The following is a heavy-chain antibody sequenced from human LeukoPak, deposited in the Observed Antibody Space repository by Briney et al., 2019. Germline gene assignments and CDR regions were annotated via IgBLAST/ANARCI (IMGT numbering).Heavy chain of an antibody. V-gene: IGHV1-69*05. J-gene: IGHJ4*02. Sequence: GASVNVSCKASGGTFSSYAISWVRQAPGQGLEWMGGIIPIFGTANYAQKFQGRVTITTDESTSTAYMELSSLRSEDTAVYYCARDPTLDYYDSSGYLDYWGQGTLVTVSS. D-gene: IGHD3-22*01. CDR2: IIPIFGTA. CDR3: ARDPTLDYYDSSGYLDY. CDR1: GGTFSSYA.